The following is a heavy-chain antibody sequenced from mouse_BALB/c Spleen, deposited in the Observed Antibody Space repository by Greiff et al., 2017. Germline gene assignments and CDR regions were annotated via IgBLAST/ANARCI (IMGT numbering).Heavy chain of an antibody. D-gene: IGHD3-3*01. J-gene: IGHJ4*01. CDR1: GYSITSDYA. CDR2: ISYSGST. Sequence: EVQLQESGPGLVKPSQSLSLTCTVTGYSITSDYAWNWIRQFPGNKLEWMGYISYSGSTSYNPSLKSRIPITRDTSKNQFFLQLNSVTTEDTATYYCARKGQELRYYAMDYWGQGTSVTVSS. CDR3: ARKGQELRYYAMDY. V-gene: IGHV3-2*02.